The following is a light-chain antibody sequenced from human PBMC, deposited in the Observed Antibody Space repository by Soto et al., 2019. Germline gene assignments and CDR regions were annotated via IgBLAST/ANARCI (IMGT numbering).Light chain of an antibody. J-gene: IGKJ1*01. V-gene: IGKV1-27*01. CDR1: QGISNY. Sequence: DIQMTQSPSSLSASVGDRVTITCRASQGISNYLAWYQQKPGKVPKLLIYAASTLKSGVASGFSGIGSGTDFTLTISRLQPEDAATYYCQKYNSAPWTFGQGNKVEIK. CDR2: AAS. CDR3: QKYNSAPWT.